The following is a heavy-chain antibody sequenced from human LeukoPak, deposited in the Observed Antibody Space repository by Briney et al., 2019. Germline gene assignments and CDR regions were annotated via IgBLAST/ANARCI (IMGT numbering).Heavy chain of an antibody. CDR1: GDSISSHY. Sequence: SETLSLTCSVSGDSISSHYWGWIRQTPGKGLEWIGYVYYSGTTVYNPSLRSRVTVSVDTSKNEFSLKLSSMTTADTAVYYCARVVEAIQWATWFDPWGQGTLVTVSS. CDR2: VYYSGTT. V-gene: IGHV4-59*11. D-gene: IGHD5-24*01. J-gene: IGHJ5*02. CDR3: ARVVEAIQWATWFDP.